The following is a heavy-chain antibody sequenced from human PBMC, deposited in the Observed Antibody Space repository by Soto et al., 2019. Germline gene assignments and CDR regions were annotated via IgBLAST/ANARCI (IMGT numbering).Heavy chain of an antibody. CDR3: ARDLGNPHYPDAFDI. CDR2: IIPIFGTA. CDR1: GGTFSSYA. J-gene: IGHJ3*02. D-gene: IGHD7-27*01. Sequence: GASVKVSCKASGGTFSSYAISWVRQAPGQGLEWMGGIIPIFGTANYAQKFQGRVTITADESTSTAYMELSSLRSEDTAVYYCARDLGNPHYPDAFDIWGQGTMVTVSS. V-gene: IGHV1-69*13.